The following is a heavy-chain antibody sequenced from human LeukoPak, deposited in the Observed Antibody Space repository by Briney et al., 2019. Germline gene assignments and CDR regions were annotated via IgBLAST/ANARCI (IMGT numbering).Heavy chain of an antibody. J-gene: IGHJ4*02. CDR2: ISGSGGSA. Sequence: GGSLRLSCAASGFTFSSHVMVWVRQAPGKGLAWVSGISGSGGSAHYADSVRGRFTISRDNSKNTLYLQMNSLRAEDTAVYYCAKDGESYDFWSGYFFDYWGQGTLVTVSS. D-gene: IGHD3-3*01. V-gene: IGHV3-23*01. CDR1: GFTFSSHV. CDR3: AKDGESYDFWSGYFFDY.